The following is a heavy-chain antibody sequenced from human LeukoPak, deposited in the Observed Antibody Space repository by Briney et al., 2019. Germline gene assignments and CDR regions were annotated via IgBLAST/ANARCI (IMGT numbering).Heavy chain of an antibody. CDR2: IKQDGSEK. V-gene: IGHV3-7*01. CDR3: ARDDRTLRY. CDR1: GFTFSSYA. J-gene: IGHJ4*02. Sequence: GGSLRLSCAASGFTFSSYAMSWVRQAPGKGLEWVANIKQDGSEKYYVDSVKGRFTISRDNAKNSLYLQMNSLRAEDTAVYYCARDDRTLRYWGQGTLVTVSS. D-gene: IGHD1-14*01.